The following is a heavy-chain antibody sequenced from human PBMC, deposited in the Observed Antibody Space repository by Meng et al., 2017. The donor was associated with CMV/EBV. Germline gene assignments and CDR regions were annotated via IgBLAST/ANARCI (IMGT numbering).Heavy chain of an antibody. D-gene: IGHD3-22*01. J-gene: IGHJ6*03. V-gene: IGHV1-69*05. CDR3: ARDSPPLDYYDSSGQGGEDEGREG. CDR1: GGTFSSYA. CDR2: IIPIFGTA. Sequence: TVKVSCKAAGGTFSSYAIIWVRQAPGQGLEWMGGIIPIFGTANYAQKFQGRVTITTDESTSTAYMELSSLRSEDTAVYYCARDSPPLDYYDSSGQGGEDEGREGGGKG.